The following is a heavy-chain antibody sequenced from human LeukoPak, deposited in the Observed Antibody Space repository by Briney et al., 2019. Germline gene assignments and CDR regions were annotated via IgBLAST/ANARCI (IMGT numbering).Heavy chain of an antibody. CDR3: ARGADSSSWYLFGASRGKNFDY. CDR2: MNPNSGNT. V-gene: IGHV1-8*02. D-gene: IGHD6-13*01. J-gene: IGHJ4*02. CDR1: GYTFTGYY. Sequence: ASAKVSCMASGYTFTGYYMHWVRQAPGQGLEWMGWMNPNSGNTGYAQKFQGRVTMTRNTSMSTAYMELSSLRSEDTAVYYCARGADSSSWYLFGASRGKNFDYWGQGTLVTVSS.